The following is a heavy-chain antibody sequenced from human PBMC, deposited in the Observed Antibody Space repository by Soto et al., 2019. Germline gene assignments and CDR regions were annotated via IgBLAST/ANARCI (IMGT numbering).Heavy chain of an antibody. CDR1: GGSIGSYY. CDR2: IYYSGST. Sequence: SETLSLTCTVSGGSIGSYYWSWIRQPPGKGLEWIGYIYYSGSTNYNPSLKSRVTISVDTSKNQFSLKLSSVTAADTAVYYCARTIREYSSSIKGIWFDPWGQGTLVTVSS. CDR3: ARTIREYSSSIKGIWFDP. J-gene: IGHJ5*02. D-gene: IGHD6-6*01. V-gene: IGHV4-59*01.